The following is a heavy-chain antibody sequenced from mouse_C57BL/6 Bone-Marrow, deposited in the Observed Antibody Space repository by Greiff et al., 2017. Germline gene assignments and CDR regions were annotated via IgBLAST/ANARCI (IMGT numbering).Heavy chain of an antibody. CDR3: ARGHDYPWGYFDV. Sequence: VQLQQSGAELVKPGASVKISCKASGYAFSSYWMNWVKQRPGKGLEWIGQLYPGDGDTNYNGKFKGKATLTADKSSSTAYMQLSSLTSEDSAVYFCARGHDYPWGYFDVWGTGTTVTVSS. CDR2: LYPGDGDT. J-gene: IGHJ1*03. D-gene: IGHD2-4*01. CDR1: GYAFSSYW. V-gene: IGHV1-80*01.